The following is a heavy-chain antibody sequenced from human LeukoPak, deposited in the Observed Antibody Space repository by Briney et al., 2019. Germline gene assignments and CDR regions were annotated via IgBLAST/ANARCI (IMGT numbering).Heavy chain of an antibody. J-gene: IGHJ4*02. V-gene: IGHV3-23*03. Sequence: GRSLRLSCAATGFTFSSYAMSWVRQAPGKGLEWVSVIYSGGSTYYADSVKGRFTISRDNSKNTLYVQMNSLRAEDTAVYYCAGYLRYFDYWGQGTLVTVSS. CDR2: IYSGGST. CDR1: GFTFSSYA. CDR3: AGYLRYFDY. D-gene: IGHD5-18*01.